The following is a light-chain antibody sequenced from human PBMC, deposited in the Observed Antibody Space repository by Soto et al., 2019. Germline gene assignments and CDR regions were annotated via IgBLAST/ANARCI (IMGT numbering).Light chain of an antibody. V-gene: IGKV3-20*01. Sequence: EIVLTQSPGTLSFSPGERATLSCRASQSVSSSYLAWYQQKPGQAPRLLIFAASSRASGIPDRFSGSGSGTDFTLTISRLEPEDFAMYYCHQYGSSPLTFGGGTKVEIK. CDR3: HQYGSSPLT. J-gene: IGKJ4*01. CDR2: AAS. CDR1: QSVSSSY.